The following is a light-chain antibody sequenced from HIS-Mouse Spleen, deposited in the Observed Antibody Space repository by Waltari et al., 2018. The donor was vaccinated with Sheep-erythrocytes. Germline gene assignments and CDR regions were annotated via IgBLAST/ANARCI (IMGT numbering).Light chain of an antibody. CDR2: DVS. Sequence: QSALTQPRSVSGSPGQSVTISCTGTSSDAGGYNYVYRYQQHPGKAPKLMIYDVSKRPSGVPDRFSGSKSGNTASLTISGLQAEDEADYYCCSYAGSYNHVFATGTKVTVL. V-gene: IGLV2-11*01. CDR1: SSDAGGYNY. CDR3: CSYAGSYNHV. J-gene: IGLJ1*01.